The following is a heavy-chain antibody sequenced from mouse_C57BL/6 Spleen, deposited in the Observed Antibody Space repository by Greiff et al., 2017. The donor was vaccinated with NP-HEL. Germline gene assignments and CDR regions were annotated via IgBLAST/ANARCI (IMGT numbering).Heavy chain of an antibody. Sequence: EVQLQQSGPELVKPGASVKISCKASGYTFTDYYMNWVKQSHGKSLEWIGDINPNNGGTSYNQKFKGKATLTVDKSSSTAYMELRSLTSEDSAVYYCARSRVANLLLRWDWYFDVWGTGTTVTVSS. CDR3: ARSRVANLLLRWDWYFDV. V-gene: IGHV1-26*01. CDR2: INPNNGGT. D-gene: IGHD1-1*01. J-gene: IGHJ1*03. CDR1: GYTFTDYY.